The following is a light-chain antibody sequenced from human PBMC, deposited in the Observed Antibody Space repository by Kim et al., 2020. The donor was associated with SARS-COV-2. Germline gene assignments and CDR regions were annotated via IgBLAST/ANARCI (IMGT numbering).Light chain of an antibody. CDR3: QQYGRSVT. CDR2: GAS. CDR1: QSVGGSY. Sequence: SPGERATLSCRASQSVGGSYLAWYQQKPGQAPRLLICGASTRASGISDRFSGSGSGTDFTLTISRLEPEDFAVYYCQQYGRSVTFGGGTKVDIK. V-gene: IGKV3-20*01. J-gene: IGKJ4*01.